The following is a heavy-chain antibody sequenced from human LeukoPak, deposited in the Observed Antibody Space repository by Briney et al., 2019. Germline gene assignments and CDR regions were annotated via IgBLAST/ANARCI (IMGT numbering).Heavy chain of an antibody. CDR3: ARDLEETYYYDSSGDAFDI. D-gene: IGHD3-22*01. V-gene: IGHV1-18*01. J-gene: IGHJ3*02. Sequence: GASVKVSCKASGYTFTSYGISWVRQAPGQGLEWMGWINAYNGNTNYAQKLQGRVTMTTDTSTSTAYMELRSLRSDDTAVYYCARDLEETYYYDSSGDAFDIWGQGTMVTVSS. CDR1: GYTFTSYG. CDR2: INAYNGNT.